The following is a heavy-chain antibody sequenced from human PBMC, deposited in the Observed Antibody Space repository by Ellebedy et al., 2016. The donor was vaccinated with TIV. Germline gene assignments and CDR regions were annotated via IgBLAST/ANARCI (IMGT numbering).Heavy chain of an antibody. CDR2: ISGGGETT. D-gene: IGHD3-22*01. V-gene: IGHV3-23*01. CDR3: AKGRKLIRSSSLDY. Sequence: PGGSLRLSCAASGFTFGSYAMNWIRQAPGKGLEWVSVISGGGETTSYADSVKGRFTISRDNSKNMLFLQMTSLRAEDTALYYCAKGRKLIRSSSLDYWGQGTLVTVSS. CDR1: GFTFGSYA. J-gene: IGHJ4*02.